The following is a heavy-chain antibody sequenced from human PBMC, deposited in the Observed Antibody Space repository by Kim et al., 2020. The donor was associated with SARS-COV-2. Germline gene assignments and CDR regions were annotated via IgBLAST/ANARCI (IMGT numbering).Heavy chain of an antibody. J-gene: IGHJ6*02. CDR1: GFTFSSYG. D-gene: IGHD3-16*01. Sequence: GGSLRLSCAASGFTFSSYGMHWVRQAPGKGLEWVAVIWYDGSNKYYADSVKGRFTISRDNSKNTLYLQMNSLRAEDTAVYYCARESVMTSPYYYYYGMDVWGQGTTVTVSS. CDR2: IWYDGSNK. CDR3: ARESVMTSPYYYYYGMDV. V-gene: IGHV3-33*01.